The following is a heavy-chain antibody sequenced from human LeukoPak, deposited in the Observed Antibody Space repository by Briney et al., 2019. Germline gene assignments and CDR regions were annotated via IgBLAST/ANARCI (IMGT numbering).Heavy chain of an antibody. CDR2: IYYSGST. Sequence: SDTLSLTCTVSGGSISRYYWSWIRQPPGQGLEWIGYIYYSGSTNYNPSHKSRVTISVETSKNQFSLKLSSVTAADTAVYYCARGGSSSWAYNFDYWGQGTLVTVSS. CDR3: ARGGSSSWAYNFDY. D-gene: IGHD6-13*01. CDR1: GGSISRYY. V-gene: IGHV4-59*07. J-gene: IGHJ4*02.